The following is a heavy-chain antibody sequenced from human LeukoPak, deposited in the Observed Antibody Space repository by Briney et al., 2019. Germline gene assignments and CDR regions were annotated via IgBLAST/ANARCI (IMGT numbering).Heavy chain of an antibody. D-gene: IGHD2-2*01. CDR2: ISPYNGNA. V-gene: IGHV1-18*01. CDR1: GYIFINYG. CDR3: ARDDCSSTSCFP. J-gene: IGHJ5*02. Sequence: ASVKVSCKASGYIFINYGITWVRQAPGQGLEWMGWISPYNGNADYAQKLQGRVTMTTDTSTTTAYMELRSLRSDDTAVYYCARDDCSSTSCFPWGQGTLVTVSS.